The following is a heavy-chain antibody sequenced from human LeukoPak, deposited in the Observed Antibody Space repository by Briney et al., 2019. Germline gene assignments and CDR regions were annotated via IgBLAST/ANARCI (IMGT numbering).Heavy chain of an antibody. CDR1: GGTFSSYA. J-gene: IGHJ4*02. Sequence: ASVKVSCKASGGTFSSYAISWVRQAPGQGLEWMGGIIPIFGTANYAQKFQGRVTITTDESTSTAYRELSRLRSEDTAVYYCAGSWYGPSPGNLDYWGQGTLVTVSS. D-gene: IGHD6-13*01. CDR2: IIPIFGTA. V-gene: IGHV1-69*05. CDR3: AGSWYGPSPGNLDY.